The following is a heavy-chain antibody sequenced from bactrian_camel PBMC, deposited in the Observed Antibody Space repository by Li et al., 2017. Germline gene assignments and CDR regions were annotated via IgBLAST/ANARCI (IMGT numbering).Heavy chain of an antibody. Sequence: VQLVESGGGSVQPGESLRLSCAASGFAFSNYAMSWVRQAPGKGLEWVSAIHSGAGDTYYADSVKGRFTISRDNAKNTLYLQMSSLKPEDTGVYYCALDGDYDGTECPGFGYWGQGTQVTVS. CDR2: IHSGAGDT. J-gene: IGHJ6*01. D-gene: IGHD1*01. V-gene: IGHV3S31*01. CDR3: ALDGDYDGTECPGFGY. CDR1: GFAFSNYA.